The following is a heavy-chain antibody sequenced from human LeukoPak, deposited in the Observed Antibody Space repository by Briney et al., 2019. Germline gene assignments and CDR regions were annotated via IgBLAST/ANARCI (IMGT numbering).Heavy chain of an antibody. CDR2: FYYSGST. CDR1: GGSISSGGYS. D-gene: IGHD5-18*01. J-gene: IGHJ5*02. V-gene: IGHV4-30-4*07. CDR3: AKSRGTAMITGWFDP. Sequence: SETLSLTCAVSGGSISSGGYSWSWIRQPPGKGLEWIGSFYYSGSTYYNPSLKSRVTISVDTSKNQFSLKLSSVTAADTAVYYCAKSRGTAMITGWFDPWGQGTLVTVSS.